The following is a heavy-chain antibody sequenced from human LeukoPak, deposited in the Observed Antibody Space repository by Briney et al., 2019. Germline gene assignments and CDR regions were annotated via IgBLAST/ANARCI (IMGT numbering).Heavy chain of an antibody. CDR2: MCDTVST. CDR1: GASTASNS. CDR3: ATIKRGSTYGYFDF. D-gene: IGHD5-18*01. Sequence: LETLCLTCTVSGASTASNSWTWLRQTPGKGLEWFQYMCDTVSTKSNPSLKSRLTLSVDTSKKQLSLRLSSVTAADTAVYYCATIKRGSTYGYFDFWGQGIKVTVSS. J-gene: IGHJ4*02. V-gene: IGHV4-59*01.